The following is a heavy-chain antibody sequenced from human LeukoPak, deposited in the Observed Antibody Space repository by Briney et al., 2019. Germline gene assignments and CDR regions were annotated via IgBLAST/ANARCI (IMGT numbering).Heavy chain of an antibody. V-gene: IGHV4-30-4*01. CDR3: ARDQNKYDSSGYYYYQYGMDV. Sequence: SQTLSLTCTVSGGSISSGDYYWTWIRHPPGKGLEWIGYIYYSGSTHYNPSLKSRVSISVDTAKNQFSLNLSSVTAADTAVYYCARDQNKYDSSGYYYYQYGMDVWGQGTTVTVSS. J-gene: IGHJ6*02. CDR1: GGSISSGDYY. D-gene: IGHD3-22*01. CDR2: IYYSGST.